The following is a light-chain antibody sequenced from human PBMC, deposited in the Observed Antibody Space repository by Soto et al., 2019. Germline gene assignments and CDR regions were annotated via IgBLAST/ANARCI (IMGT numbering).Light chain of an antibody. CDR3: VVYMGSGVVV. J-gene: IGLJ2*01. Sequence: QAVVTQEPSFSVSPGGTVTLTCGLSSGSVSTTFYPSWYQQTPGQPPRTLIYSTNIRSSGVPDRFSGSILGNKAALTITGAQADDESEYYSVVYMGSGVVVFGGGTQLTVL. CDR1: SGSVSTTFY. V-gene: IGLV8-61*01. CDR2: STN.